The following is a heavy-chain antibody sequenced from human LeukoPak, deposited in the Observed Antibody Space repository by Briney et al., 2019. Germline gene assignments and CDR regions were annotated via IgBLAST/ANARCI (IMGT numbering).Heavy chain of an antibody. J-gene: IGHJ5*02. CDR2: ISYDGSNQ. CDR3: AREIRFLESNWFDP. Sequence: PGRSLRLSCAASGFTFSSYAMHWVRQAPGKGLEWVAVISYDGSNQYYADSVKGRFTISRDNSKSTLYLQMNSLRAEDTAVYYCAREIRFLESNWFDPWGQGTLVTVSS. V-gene: IGHV3-30-3*01. D-gene: IGHD3-3*01. CDR1: GFTFSSYA.